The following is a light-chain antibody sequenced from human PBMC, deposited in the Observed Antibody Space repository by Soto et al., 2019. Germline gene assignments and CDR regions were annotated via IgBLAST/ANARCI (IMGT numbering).Light chain of an antibody. CDR2: SNN. Sequence: QSALTQPPSASGTPGQRVTISCSGSSSNIGSNTVNWYQQLPGTAPKLLIYSNNQRPSGVPDRFSGSKSGTSASLAISGLQSEGEADYYCAAWDDSLNGYVFGTRTKVTVL. V-gene: IGLV1-44*01. CDR1: SSNIGSNT. CDR3: AAWDDSLNGYV. J-gene: IGLJ1*01.